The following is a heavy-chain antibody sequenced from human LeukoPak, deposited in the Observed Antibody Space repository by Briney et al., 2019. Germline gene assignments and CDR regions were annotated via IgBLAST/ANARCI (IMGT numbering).Heavy chain of an antibody. CDR2: ISGSGGST. CDR3: AKKDYYYYMDV. Sequence: GGSLRLSCAASGFTFSSYWMHWVRQAPGKGLERVSAISGSGGSTYYADSVKGRFTISRDNSKNTLYLQMNSLRAEDTAVYYCAKKDYYYYMDVWGKGTTVTVSS. V-gene: IGHV3-23*01. CDR1: GFTFSSYW. J-gene: IGHJ6*03.